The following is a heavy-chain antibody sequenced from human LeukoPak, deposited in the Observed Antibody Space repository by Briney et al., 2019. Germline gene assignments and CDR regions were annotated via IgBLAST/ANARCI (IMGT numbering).Heavy chain of an antibody. D-gene: IGHD3-22*01. CDR3: ARGYYYDSSTTSGYFDY. J-gene: IGHJ4*02. CDR2: INSDGSHI. V-gene: IGHV3-74*01. CDR1: GFTFSSHW. Sequence: GGSLRLSCAASGFTFSSHWIHWVRQVPGKGPVWVSRINSDGSHIRYADSVKGRFTISRDKAKNTVYLQMNSLRGEDTAVYYCARGYYYDSSTTSGYFDYWGQGTLVTVSS.